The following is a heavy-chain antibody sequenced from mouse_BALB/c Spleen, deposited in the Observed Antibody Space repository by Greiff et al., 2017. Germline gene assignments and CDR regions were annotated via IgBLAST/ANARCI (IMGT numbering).Heavy chain of an antibody. Sequence: EVKLQESGPSLVKPSQTLSLTCSVTGDSITSGYWNWIRKFPGNKLEYMGYISYSGSTYYNPSLKSRISITRDTSKNQYYLQLNSVTTEDTATYYCARGPNSLLRLPAWFAYWGQGTLVTVSA. D-gene: IGHD1-2*01. CDR1: GDSITSGY. J-gene: IGHJ3*01. CDR2: ISYSGST. CDR3: ARGPNSLLRLPAWFAY. V-gene: IGHV3-8*02.